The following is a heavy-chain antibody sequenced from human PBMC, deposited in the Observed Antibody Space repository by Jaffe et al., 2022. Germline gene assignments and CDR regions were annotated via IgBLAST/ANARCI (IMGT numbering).Heavy chain of an antibody. CDR1: GVTFSSYT. J-gene: IGHJ5*02. D-gene: IGHD2-15*01. CDR3: ARDRYCSGGSCYPGSFNNWFDP. CDR2: ISPILGIA. V-gene: IGHV1-69*02. Sequence: QVQLVQSGAEVKKPGSSVKVSCKASGVTFSSYTISWVRQAPGQGLEWMGRISPILGIANYAQNFQGRVTVTADKSTSTAYMELSSLRYEDTAVYYCARDRYCSGGSCYPGSFNNWFDPWGQGTLVTVSS.